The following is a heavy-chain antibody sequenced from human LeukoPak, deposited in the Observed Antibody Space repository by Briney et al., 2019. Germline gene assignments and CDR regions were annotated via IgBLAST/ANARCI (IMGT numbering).Heavy chain of an antibody. CDR1: GFTFSSYG. CDR3: ARVSSGGMGGAVDY. Sequence: GRSLRLSRAASGFTFSSYGMHWVRQAPGKGLEWVAVIWYDGSNKYYADSVKGRFTISRDNSKNTLYLQMNSLRAEDTAVYYCARVSSGGMGGAVDYWGQGTLVTVSS. CDR2: IWYDGSNK. J-gene: IGHJ4*02. D-gene: IGHD3-22*01. V-gene: IGHV3-33*01.